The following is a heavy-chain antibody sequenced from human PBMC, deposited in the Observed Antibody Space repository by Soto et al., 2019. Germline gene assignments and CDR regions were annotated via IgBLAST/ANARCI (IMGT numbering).Heavy chain of an antibody. Sequence: GASVKVSCKASGYTFNNYDIYWVRQATGQGLEWMGWMNPNTGNSGYAQKFQGRVTMTSDTSISTAHMELSSLRSEDTAVYYCARRAETNGWNGFGADKYYFDFWGQGTLVTVSS. V-gene: IGHV1-8*02. CDR1: GYTFNNYD. CDR2: MNPNTGNS. CDR3: ARRAETNGWNGFGADKYYFDF. D-gene: IGHD1-1*01. J-gene: IGHJ4*02.